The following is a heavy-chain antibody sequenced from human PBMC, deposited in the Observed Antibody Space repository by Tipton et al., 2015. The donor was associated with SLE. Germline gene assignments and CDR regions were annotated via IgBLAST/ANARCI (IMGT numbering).Heavy chain of an antibody. Sequence: QLVQSGAEVKKPGASVKVSCKASGYTFTSYGISWVRQAPGQGLEWMGWISAGNGNTKYSQKFQGRVTITRDTSASTAYMELSSLRSEDTAVYYCARDGVAVAGTHHWGQCSRVTVSS. V-gene: IGHV1-18*01. CDR1: GYTFTSYG. CDR3: ARDGVAVAGTHH. J-gene: IGHJ1*01. CDR2: ISAGNGNT. D-gene: IGHD6-19*01.